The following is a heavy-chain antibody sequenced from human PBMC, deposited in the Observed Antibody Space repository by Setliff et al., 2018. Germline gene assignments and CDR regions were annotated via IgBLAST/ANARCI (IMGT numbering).Heavy chain of an antibody. J-gene: IGHJ3*02. V-gene: IGHV1-69-2*01. CDR3: ARGDYDILTGYAQDDALGADAFDI. CDR1: GYTFTDYY. D-gene: IGHD3-9*01. CDR2: VDPEDGHT. Sequence: GASVKVSCKASGYTFTDYYMHWVQQAPGKGLEWMGRVDPEDGHTKYAEKFQGRITISADMSLDIAHMELGSLTSEDTAVYYCARGDYDILTGYAQDDALGADAFDIWGQGTMVTVSS.